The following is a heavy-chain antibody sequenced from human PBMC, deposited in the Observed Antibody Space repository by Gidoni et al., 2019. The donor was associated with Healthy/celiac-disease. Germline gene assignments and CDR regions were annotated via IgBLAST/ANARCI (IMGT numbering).Heavy chain of an antibody. CDR3: ARDRGSTYSSSWYAAFDI. J-gene: IGHJ3*02. V-gene: IGHV3-21*01. D-gene: IGHD6-13*01. CDR2: ISSSSSYI. Sequence: EVQLVESGGGLVKPGGSLRLSCAASGFTFSSYSTNWVRQAPGKGLEWVSSISSSSSYIYYADSVKGRFTISRDNAKNSLYLQMNSLRAEDTAVYYCARDRGSTYSSSWYAAFDIWGQGTMVTVSS. CDR1: GFTFSSYS.